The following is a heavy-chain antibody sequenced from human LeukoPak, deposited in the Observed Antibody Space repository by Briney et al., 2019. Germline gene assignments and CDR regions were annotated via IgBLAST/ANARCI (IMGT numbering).Heavy chain of an antibody. D-gene: IGHD2-21*02. CDR2: INHSGCT. CDR1: GGSFSGYY. V-gene: IGHV4-34*01. J-gene: IGHJ4*02. CDR3: ARGVTDPN. Sequence: PSETLSLTCAVYGGSFSGYYWSWIRQPPGKGLEWIGEINHSGCTNYNPSLKSRVTISLDTSKSQFSLKLNSVTAADTAVYYCARGVTDPNWGQGTLVTVSS.